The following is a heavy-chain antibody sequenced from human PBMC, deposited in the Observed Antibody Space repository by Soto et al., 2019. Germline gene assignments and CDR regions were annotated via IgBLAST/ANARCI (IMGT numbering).Heavy chain of an antibody. CDR1: GFTFSDYY. CDR2: ISTSGSTI. V-gene: IGHV3-11*01. D-gene: IGHD5-18*01. Sequence: QVQLVESGGGLVKPGGSLRLSCAASGFTFSDYYMTWIRQAPGKGLEWVSYISTSGSTIYYADSVKGRFTISRDNAKNSLYLQMNSLRAEDTAVYYCAREPVDPPMVTYYYDYGMDVWGQGTTVTVYS. CDR3: AREPVDPPMVTYYYDYGMDV. J-gene: IGHJ6*02.